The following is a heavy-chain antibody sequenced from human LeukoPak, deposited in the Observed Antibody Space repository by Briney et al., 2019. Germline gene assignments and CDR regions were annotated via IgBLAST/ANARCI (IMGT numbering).Heavy chain of an antibody. J-gene: IGHJ3*02. CDR3: AREERLEYYDSSGYYPAIAFDI. CDR1: GGTFSSYA. CDR2: IIPIFGTA. D-gene: IGHD3-22*01. Sequence: VKVSCKASGGTFSSYAISWVRQAPGQGLEWMGGIIPIFGTANYAQKFQGRVTITADESTSTAYMELSSLRSEDTAVYYCAREERLEYYDSSGYYPAIAFDIWGQGQWSPSLQ. V-gene: IGHV1-69*13.